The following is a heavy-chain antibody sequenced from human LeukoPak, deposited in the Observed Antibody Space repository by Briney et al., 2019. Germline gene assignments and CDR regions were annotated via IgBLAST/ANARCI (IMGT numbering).Heavy chain of an antibody. J-gene: IGHJ4*02. CDR1: GGTFSSYA. Sequence: SVNVSCKASGGTFSSYAISWVRQAPGQGLEWMGGIIPIFGTANYAQKFQGRVTITADESTSTAYMELSSLRSEDTAVYYCATDRRGAVSGYSYGSFDYWGQGTLVTVSS. D-gene: IGHD5-18*01. CDR3: ATDRRGAVSGYSYGSFDY. V-gene: IGHV1-69*01. CDR2: IIPIFGTA.